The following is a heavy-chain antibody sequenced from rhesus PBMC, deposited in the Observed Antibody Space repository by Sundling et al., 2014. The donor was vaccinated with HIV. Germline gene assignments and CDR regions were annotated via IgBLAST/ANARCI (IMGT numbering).Heavy chain of an antibody. CDR3: ARKGHNIWTAYYDY. Sequence: QVQLQESGPGLVKPSETLSLTCVVSGGSISSGYYYWSWIRQPPGKGLEWIGYITFSGSTTYNPSLRSRVTISTDTSKNHFSLNLTSVTAADTAMYYCARKGHNIWTAYYDYWGQGVLVTVSS. D-gene: IGHD3-3*01. CDR2: ITFSGST. J-gene: IGHJ4*01. CDR1: GGSISSGYYY. V-gene: IGHV4-122*02.